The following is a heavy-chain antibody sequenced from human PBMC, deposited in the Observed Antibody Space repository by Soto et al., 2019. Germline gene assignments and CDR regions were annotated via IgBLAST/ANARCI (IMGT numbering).Heavy chain of an antibody. Sequence: GGSLRLCCAASGFPFVAYIMNRVRQAPGKGLEWVSSINPRGLTKFYADSVRGRFTISRDDANSSLFLQMNNLRAEDTAVYYCATWYGNHYFGLAVWGQGATVTVSS. CDR3: ATWYGNHYFGLAV. D-gene: IGHD6-13*01. V-gene: IGHV3-48*01. J-gene: IGHJ6*02. CDR1: GFPFVAYI. CDR2: INPRGLTK.